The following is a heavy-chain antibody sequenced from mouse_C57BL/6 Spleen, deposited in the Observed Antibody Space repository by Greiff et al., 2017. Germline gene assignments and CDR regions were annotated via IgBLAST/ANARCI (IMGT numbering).Heavy chain of an antibody. Sequence: VQLQQSGPGLVQPSQSLSITCTVSDFSLTSYGVHWVRQAPGQGLEWLGVIWSGGSTDYNAAFMSRLSITKDNSKSQVFFKMNSLQADDTAIDSCANNWRVTGSAWFAYWGQGTLLTVSA. CDR2: IWSGGST. V-gene: IGHV2-5*01. CDR1: DFSLTSYG. D-gene: IGHD4-1*01. J-gene: IGHJ3*01. CDR3: ANNWRVTGSAWFAY.